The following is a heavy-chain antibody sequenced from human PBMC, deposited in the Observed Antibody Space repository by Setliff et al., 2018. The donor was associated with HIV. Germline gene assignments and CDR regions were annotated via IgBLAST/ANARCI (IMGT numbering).Heavy chain of an antibody. J-gene: IGHJ4*02. CDR2: IFYSAT. CDR3: ARLGGILTGTPVIDY. CDR1: GDSISSHY. D-gene: IGHD3-9*01. Sequence: SETLSLTCSVSGDSISSHYWSWVRQSPGKGLEWIGYIFYSATDYNPSLKSRVTMSIDTSKNQFSLNLRSVTAADTAVYYCARLGGILTGTPVIDYWGQGTLVTVSS. V-gene: IGHV4-59*11.